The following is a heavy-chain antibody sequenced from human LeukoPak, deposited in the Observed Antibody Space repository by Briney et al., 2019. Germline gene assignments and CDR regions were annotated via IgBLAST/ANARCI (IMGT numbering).Heavy chain of an antibody. Sequence: VASVKVSCKVSGGLYSRYAIRWVRQASRQGLEWMGGNIPIFGTANYAQKFQGRVTITADKSTSTAYMELSSLRSEDTAVYYCARDHGGYCSGGSCYTFDYWGQGTLVTVSS. CDR3: ARDHGGYCSGGSCYTFDY. CDR2: NIPIFGTA. CDR1: GGLYSRYA. D-gene: IGHD2-15*01. J-gene: IGHJ4*02. V-gene: IGHV1-69*06.